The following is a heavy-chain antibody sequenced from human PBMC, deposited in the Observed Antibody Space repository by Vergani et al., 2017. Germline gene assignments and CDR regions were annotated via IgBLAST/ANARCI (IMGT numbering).Heavy chain of an antibody. Sequence: QVQLVQSGAEVKKPGSSVKFSCKASGGTFSSYAISWVRQAPGQGLEWMGGIIPIFGTANYAQKFQGRVTITADESTSTAYMELSSLRSEDTAVYYCARGAPYSYGPPGYYGMDVWGQGTTVTVSS. CDR2: IIPIFGTA. CDR1: GGTFSSYA. J-gene: IGHJ6*02. CDR3: ARGAPYSYGPPGYYGMDV. V-gene: IGHV1-69*12. D-gene: IGHD5-18*01.